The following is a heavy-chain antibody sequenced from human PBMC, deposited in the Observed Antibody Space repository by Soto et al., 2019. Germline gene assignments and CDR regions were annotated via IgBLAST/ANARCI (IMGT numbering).Heavy chain of an antibody. CDR3: ARDQGGDIDY. V-gene: IGHV3-30-3*01. CDR1: GFTFSSYA. D-gene: IGHD3-16*01. J-gene: IGHJ4*02. Sequence: QVQLVESGGGVVQPGRSLRLSCAASGFTFSSYAMHWVRQAPGKGLEWVAIISYDGSNKYYADSVKGRFTISRDNSKNTLYLQMNGLRAEDTAVYYCARDQGGDIDYWGQGTLVTVSS. CDR2: ISYDGSNK.